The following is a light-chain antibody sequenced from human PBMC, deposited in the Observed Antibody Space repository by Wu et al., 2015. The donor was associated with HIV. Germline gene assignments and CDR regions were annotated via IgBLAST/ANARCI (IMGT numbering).Light chain of an antibody. Sequence: DTLMTQSPSSLSASVGDRVIITCRASENIGTYLNWYQQRPGKPPTLLIYGASALPSGVSPRFRGSGSGTDFTLTVNSLQAEDFALYYCQQSYTSPRTFGQGTKVDLK. CDR2: GAS. V-gene: IGKV1-39*01. CDR1: ENIGTY. CDR3: QQSYTSPRT. J-gene: IGKJ1*01.